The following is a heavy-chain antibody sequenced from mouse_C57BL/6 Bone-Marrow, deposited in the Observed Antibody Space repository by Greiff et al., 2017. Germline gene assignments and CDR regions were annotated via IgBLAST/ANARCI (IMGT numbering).Heavy chain of an antibody. CDR2: INPYNGGT. D-gene: IGHD2-2*01. V-gene: IGHV1-19*01. Sequence: VQLQQSGPVLVKPGASVKMSCKASGYTFTDYYMNWVKQSHGKSLEWIGVINPYNGGTSYNQKFKGKATLTVDKSSSTAYMELNSLTSEDSAVYYCARRGYGLPYYFDYWGQGTTLTVSS. J-gene: IGHJ2*01. CDR1: GYTFTDYY. CDR3: ARRGYGLPYYFDY.